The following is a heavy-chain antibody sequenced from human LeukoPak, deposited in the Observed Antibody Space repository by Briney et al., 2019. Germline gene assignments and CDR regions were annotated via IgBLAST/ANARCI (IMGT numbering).Heavy chain of an antibody. CDR1: GGSFSGYY. J-gene: IGHJ5*02. CDR2: INHSGST. Sequence: PSETLSLTCAVYGGSFSGYYWSWIHQPPGKRLEWIGEINHSGSTNYNPSLKSRVTISVDTSKNQFSLKLSSVTAADTAVYYCARVVGKYCSSTSCYSRSWFDPWGQGTLVTVSS. CDR3: ARVVGKYCSSTSCYSRSWFDP. V-gene: IGHV4-34*01. D-gene: IGHD2-2*01.